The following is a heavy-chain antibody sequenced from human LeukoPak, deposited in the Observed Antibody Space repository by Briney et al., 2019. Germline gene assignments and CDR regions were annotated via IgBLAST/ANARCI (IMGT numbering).Heavy chain of an antibody. V-gene: IGHV3-30*02. D-gene: IGHD3-22*01. Sequence: GGSLRLSCAASGFTISSYGKHWGRQAPGKGLEWVAFKRYDGSNKYYADSVKGRFTISRDNSKNTLYLQMNSLRAEDTAVYYCAKGNYYDSSGYYYSLKYYFDYWGQGTLVTVSS. CDR2: KRYDGSNK. CDR1: GFTISSYG. CDR3: AKGNYYDSSGYYYSLKYYFDY. J-gene: IGHJ4*02.